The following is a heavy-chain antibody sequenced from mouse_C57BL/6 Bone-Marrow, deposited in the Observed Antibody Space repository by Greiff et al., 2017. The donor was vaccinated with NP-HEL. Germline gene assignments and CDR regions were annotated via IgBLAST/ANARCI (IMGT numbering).Heavy chain of an antibody. Sequence: QVQLKQPGAELVKPGASVKLSCKASGYTFTSYWMHWVKQRPGQGLEWIGMIHPNSGSTNYNEKFKSKATLTVDKSSSTAYMQLSSLTSEDSAVYYCARERYSNYVGMDYWGQGTSVTVSS. CDR3: ARERYSNYVGMDY. D-gene: IGHD2-5*01. CDR1: GYTFTSYW. V-gene: IGHV1-64*01. CDR2: IHPNSGST. J-gene: IGHJ4*01.